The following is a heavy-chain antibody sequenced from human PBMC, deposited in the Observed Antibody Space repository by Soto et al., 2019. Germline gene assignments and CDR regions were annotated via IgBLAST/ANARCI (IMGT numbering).Heavy chain of an antibody. V-gene: IGHV1-69*04. CDR3: ARDLLDFWSGYYPTFDY. J-gene: IGHJ4*02. CDR1: GGTFSSYA. CDR2: IIPILGIA. D-gene: IGHD3-3*01. Sequence: ASVKVSCKASGGTFSSYAISWVRQAPGQGLEWMGRIIPILGIANYAQKFQGRVTITADKSTSTAYMELSSLRSEDTAVYYCARDLLDFWSGYYPTFDYWGQGTLVTVSS.